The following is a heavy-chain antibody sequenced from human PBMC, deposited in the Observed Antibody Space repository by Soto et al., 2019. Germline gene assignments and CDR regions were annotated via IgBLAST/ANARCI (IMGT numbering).Heavy chain of an antibody. CDR2: ISSSSSTI. D-gene: IGHD2-15*01. CDR1: GFTFSTYS. Sequence: EVQLMESGGGLVQPGGSLRLSCAASGFTFSTYSMHGVRQAPGKGLEWVSYISSSSSTIYYADSVKGRFTISRDNAKNSLYLQMNSLIDEDTAVYYCARDAPRCSGGTCFDYWGQGTLVTVSS. CDR3: ARDAPRCSGGTCFDY. J-gene: IGHJ4*02. V-gene: IGHV3-48*02.